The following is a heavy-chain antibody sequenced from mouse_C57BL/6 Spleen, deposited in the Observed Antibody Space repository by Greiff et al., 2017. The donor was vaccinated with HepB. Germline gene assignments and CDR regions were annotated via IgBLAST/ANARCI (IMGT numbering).Heavy chain of an antibody. CDR1: GFSLTSYG. Sequence: VQVVESGPGLVQPSQSLSITCTASGFSLTSYGVHWVRQSPGKGLEWLGVIWSGGSTDYNAAFLSRLSISKDNSKSQVFFKMNSLQADDTAIYYCARNHFKGYFDYWGQGTTLTVSS. V-gene: IGHV2-2*01. CDR2: IWSGGST. J-gene: IGHJ2*01. CDR3: ARNHFKGYFDY.